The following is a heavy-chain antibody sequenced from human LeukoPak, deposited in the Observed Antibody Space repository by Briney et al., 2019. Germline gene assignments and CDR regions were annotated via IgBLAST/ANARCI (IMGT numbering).Heavy chain of an antibody. Sequence: GESLKISCKGSGYNFINYWIGWVRQMPDKGLEWMGIIYPGNSDIRYSPSFQGQVTISVDKSINTAYLQWTSLKASDTAIYYCTTGRFCSGGSCSSSFDFWGQGTLLTVPS. D-gene: IGHD2-15*01. CDR2: IYPGNSDI. CDR1: GYNFINYW. J-gene: IGHJ4*02. CDR3: TTGRFCSGGSCSSSFDF. V-gene: IGHV5-51*01.